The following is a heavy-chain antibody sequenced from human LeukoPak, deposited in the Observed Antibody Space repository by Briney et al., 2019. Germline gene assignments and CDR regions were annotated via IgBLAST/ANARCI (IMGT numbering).Heavy chain of an antibody. D-gene: IGHD3-16*01. CDR3: AREGEGNAFDY. Sequence: GRSLRLSCAAFGFTFSSYAMHWVRQAPGKGLEWVAVISYDGSNKYYADSVKGRFTISRDNSKNTLYLQMNSLRAEDTAVYYCAREGEGNAFDYWGQGTLVTVSS. CDR1: GFTFSSYA. CDR2: ISYDGSNK. J-gene: IGHJ4*02. V-gene: IGHV3-30-3*01.